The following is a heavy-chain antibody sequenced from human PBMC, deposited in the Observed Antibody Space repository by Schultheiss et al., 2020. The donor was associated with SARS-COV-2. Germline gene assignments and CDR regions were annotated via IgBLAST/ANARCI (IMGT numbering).Heavy chain of an antibody. CDR1: GGTFSSYA. Sequence: SVKVSCKASGGTFSSYAISWVRQAPGQGLEWMGGIIPIFGTANYAQKFQGRVTITADESTSTAYMELSSLRSDDTAVYYCARGGDCSGGSCYVAYYYYGMDVWGQGTTVTVSS. J-gene: IGHJ6*02. CDR2: IIPIFGTA. D-gene: IGHD2-15*01. V-gene: IGHV1-69*13. CDR3: ARGGDCSGGSCYVAYYYYGMDV.